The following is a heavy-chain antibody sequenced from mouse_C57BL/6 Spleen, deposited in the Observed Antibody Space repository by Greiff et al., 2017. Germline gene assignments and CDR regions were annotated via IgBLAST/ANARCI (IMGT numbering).Heavy chain of an antibody. CDR3: ARIYDGYYGFDY. CDR1: GYSITSGYY. CDR2: ISYDGSN. Sequence: EVKLQESGPGLVKPSQSLSLTCSVTGYSITSGYYWNWIRQFPGNKLEWMGYISYDGSNNYNPSLKNRISITRDASKNQFFLKLNSLTTEDTATYYCARIYDGYYGFDYWGQGTTLTVSS. D-gene: IGHD2-3*01. V-gene: IGHV3-6*01. J-gene: IGHJ2*01.